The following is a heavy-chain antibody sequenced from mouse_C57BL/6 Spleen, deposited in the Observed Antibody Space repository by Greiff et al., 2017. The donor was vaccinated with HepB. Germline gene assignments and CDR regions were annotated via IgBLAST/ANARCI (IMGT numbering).Heavy chain of an antibody. D-gene: IGHD3-1*01. CDR2: IDPENGDT. CDR1: GFNIKDDY. Sequence: EVMLVESGAELVRPGASVKLSCTASGFNIKDDYMHWVKQRPEQGLEWIGWIDPENGDTEYASKFQGKATITADTSSNTAYLQLSSLTSEDTAVYYCTSGFAYWGQGTLVTVSA. V-gene: IGHV14-4*01. CDR3: TSGFAY. J-gene: IGHJ3*01.